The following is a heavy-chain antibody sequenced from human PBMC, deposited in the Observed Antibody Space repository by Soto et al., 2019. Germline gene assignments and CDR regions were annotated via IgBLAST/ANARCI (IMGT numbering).Heavy chain of an antibody. CDR3: TRPEYDSRSYPDY. Sequence: QVQLVESGGGVVQPGRSLRLSCAASGFTFSSYAMLWVRQAPGKRLEWVAVISYDGSNKYYADSVKGRFTISRDNSKNTLYLQMNILRAEDTAVYYCTRPEYDSRSYPDYWGQGTLVTVSS. V-gene: IGHV3-30-3*01. D-gene: IGHD3-10*01. CDR2: ISYDGSNK. CDR1: GFTFSSYA. J-gene: IGHJ4*02.